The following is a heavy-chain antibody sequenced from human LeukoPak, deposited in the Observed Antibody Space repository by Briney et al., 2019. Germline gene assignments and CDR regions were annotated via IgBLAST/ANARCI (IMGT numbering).Heavy chain of an antibody. CDR1: GFTVSSNY. CDR3: ARGGVVYPDSFDI. J-gene: IGHJ3*02. Sequence: PGGSLRLSCAASGFTVSSNYMNWVRQAPGKGLEWVSLIFSGGGTYYADSVKGRFTISRDNSKNTLFLQMNSLRAEDTAVYYCARGGVVYPDSFDIWGRGTMVTVSS. V-gene: IGHV3-66*01. D-gene: IGHD2-15*01. CDR2: IFSGGGT.